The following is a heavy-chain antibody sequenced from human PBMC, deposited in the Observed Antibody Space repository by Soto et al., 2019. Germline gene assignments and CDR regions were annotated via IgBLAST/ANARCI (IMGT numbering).Heavy chain of an antibody. D-gene: IGHD6-13*01. V-gene: IGHV4-61*08. CDR2: IYYSGTI. CDR3: ARHLAVSGTFNWFDP. Sequence: ETLSLPCTVSGGSVRSGDCYWSWIRQPPGKGLEWIGNIYYSGTIDYSPSLKSRVTISVDASKNQFSLKLSPVTAADTAVYYCARHLAVSGTFNWFDPWGQGTLVTVSS. J-gene: IGHJ5*02. CDR1: GGSVRSGDCY.